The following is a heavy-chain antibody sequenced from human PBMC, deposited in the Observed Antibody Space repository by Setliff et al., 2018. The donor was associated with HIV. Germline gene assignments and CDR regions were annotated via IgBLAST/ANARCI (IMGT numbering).Heavy chain of an antibody. CDR2: INPSGST. J-gene: IGHJ1*01. Sequence: SETLSLTCAVYGGSFSGYYWSWIRQPPGKGLEWIGEINPSGSTNYNPSRKRRVTISVDTSKNQFSLKLSSVTAEDTAVYYCARGPSSTNWSPGYFQHWGQGTPVTVSS. CDR1: GGSFSGYY. CDR3: ARGPSSTNWSPGYFQH. V-gene: IGHV4-34*01. D-gene: IGHD6-13*01.